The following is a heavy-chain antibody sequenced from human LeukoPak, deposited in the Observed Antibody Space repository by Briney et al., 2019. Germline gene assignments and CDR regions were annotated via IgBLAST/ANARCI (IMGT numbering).Heavy chain of an antibody. CDR3: ARVAGTFYMDV. V-gene: IGHV3-48*01. D-gene: IGHD6-19*01. CDR2: ISSSSSTI. Sequence: GGSLRLSCAASGFTFSSNTMSGVAQAPGKGGGGVSYISSSSSTIYYADSVKGRFTISRDNVKNSLYLQMNSLRAEDTAVYYCARVAGTFYMDVWGKGTTVTVSS. J-gene: IGHJ6*03. CDR1: GFTFSSNT.